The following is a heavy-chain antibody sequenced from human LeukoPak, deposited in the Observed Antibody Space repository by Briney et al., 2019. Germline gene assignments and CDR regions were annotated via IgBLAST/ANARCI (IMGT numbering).Heavy chain of an antibody. CDR3: ARIIGGFTLQGDYYGMDV. J-gene: IGHJ6*02. D-gene: IGHD3-16*01. Sequence: GGSLRLSCAASGFSFSSYWMSWVRQAPGKGLEWVANMKQYASEKYYVDSVKGRFTISRDSAKNSLYLQMNSLRAEDTAVYYCARIIGGFTLQGDYYGMDVWGQGTTVTVSS. CDR1: GFSFSSYW. V-gene: IGHV3-7*01. CDR2: MKQYASEK.